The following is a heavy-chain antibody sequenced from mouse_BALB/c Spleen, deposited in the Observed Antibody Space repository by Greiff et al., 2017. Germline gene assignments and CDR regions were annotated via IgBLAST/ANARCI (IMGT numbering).Heavy chain of an antibody. CDR1: GYSFTGYF. Sequence: EVKLQESGPELVKPGASVKISCKASGYSFTGYFMNWVMQSHGKSLEWIGRINPYNGDTFYNQKFKGKATLTVDKSSSTAHMELRSLASEDSAVYYCARDYYGNYYAMDYWGQGTSVTVSS. D-gene: IGHD2-1*01. CDR2: INPYNGDT. CDR3: ARDYYGNYYAMDY. V-gene: IGHV1-20*02. J-gene: IGHJ4*01.